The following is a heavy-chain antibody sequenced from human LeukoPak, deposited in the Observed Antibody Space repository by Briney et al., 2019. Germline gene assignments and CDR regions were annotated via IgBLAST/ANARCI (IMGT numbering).Heavy chain of an antibody. V-gene: IGHV1-2*02. Sequence: ASVKVSCKASGYTFTSYYMHWVRQAPGQGLEWMGWINPNSGGTTYAQKFQGRVTMTRDTSISTAYMELSRLRSDDTAVYYCARSLGISGLGYCSGGSCYCWGQGTLVTVSS. CDR2: INPNSGGT. D-gene: IGHD2-15*01. CDR3: ARSLGISGLGYCSGGSCYC. J-gene: IGHJ4*02. CDR1: GYTFTSYY.